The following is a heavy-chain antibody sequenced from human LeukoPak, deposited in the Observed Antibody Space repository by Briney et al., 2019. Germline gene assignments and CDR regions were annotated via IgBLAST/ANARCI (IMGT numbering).Heavy chain of an antibody. J-gene: IGHJ4*02. Sequence: SETLSLTCAVYGGSFSGYYWSWIRQPPGKGLEGIGEINHSGSTNYNPSRKSRVTISVDTSKNQFSLKLSSVTAADTAVYYCARSAKRWLRGGFDYWGQGTLVTVSS. CDR1: GGSFSGYY. CDR2: INHSGST. D-gene: IGHD5-24*01. CDR3: ARSAKRWLRGGFDY. V-gene: IGHV4-34*01.